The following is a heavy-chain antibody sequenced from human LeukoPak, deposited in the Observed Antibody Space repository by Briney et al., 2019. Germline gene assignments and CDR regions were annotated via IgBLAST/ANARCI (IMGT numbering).Heavy chain of an antibody. V-gene: IGHV4-61*02. J-gene: IGHJ6*03. Sequence: SETLSLTCTVSGGSISSGSYYWSWIRQPAGKGLEWIGRIYTSGSTNYNPSLKSRVTISVDTSKNQFSLKLSSVTAADTAVYYCAGSDRGYSYGEPGYYYYMDVWGKGTTVTISS. CDR1: GGSISSGSYY. D-gene: IGHD5-18*01. CDR2: IYTSGST. CDR3: AGSDRGYSYGEPGYYYYMDV.